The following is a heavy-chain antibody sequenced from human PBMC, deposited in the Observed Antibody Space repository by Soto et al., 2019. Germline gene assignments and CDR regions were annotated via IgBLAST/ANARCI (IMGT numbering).Heavy chain of an antibody. V-gene: IGHV4-59*01. Sequence: SETLSLICTVSGGSISSYYWSWIRQPPGKGLEWIGYIYYSGSTNYNPSLKSRVTISVDTSKNQFSLKLSSVTAADTAVYYCARSDGRYWGQGTLVTVSS. CDR3: ARSDGRY. J-gene: IGHJ4*02. CDR1: GGSISSYY. CDR2: IYYSGST.